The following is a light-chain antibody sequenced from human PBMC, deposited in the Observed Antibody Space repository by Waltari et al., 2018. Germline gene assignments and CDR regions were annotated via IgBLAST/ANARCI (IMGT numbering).Light chain of an antibody. CDR2: GTS. CDR1: QTVTSIS. CDR3: QQYDGEVVT. J-gene: IGKJ4*01. V-gene: IGKV3-20*01. Sequence: RASQTVTSISLAWYQQKLGQAPSLLIYGTSSMATGIPDRFSGSGSGTDFTLTISSLEPEDFAVYYCQQYDGEVVTFGGGTNVEI.